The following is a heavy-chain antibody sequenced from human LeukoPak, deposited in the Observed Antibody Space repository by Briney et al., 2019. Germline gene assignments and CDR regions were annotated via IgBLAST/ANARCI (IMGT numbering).Heavy chain of an antibody. V-gene: IGHV3-43*01. CDR1: GFTLDDYT. Sequence: GVSLRLSCAVSGFTLDDYTVHCVRRARGKALVGVSLIWWESDSSYFGDCVEGRFTISRDNNKNSLHLEMDSLKTEDTALYYCARGGSYLNHYYYMDLWGKGTPVTVSS. J-gene: IGHJ6*03. CDR3: ARGGSYLNHYYYMDL. D-gene: IGHD3-10*01. CDR2: IWWESDSS.